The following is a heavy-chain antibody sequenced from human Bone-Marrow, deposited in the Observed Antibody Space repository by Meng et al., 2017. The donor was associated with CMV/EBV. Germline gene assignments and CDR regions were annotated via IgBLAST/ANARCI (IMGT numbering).Heavy chain of an antibody. CDR3: ASGFFSPDGYNPYFDY. V-gene: IGHV4-39*07. CDR2: IYYSGST. J-gene: IGHJ4*02. D-gene: IGHD5-24*01. Sequence: RQLQESGPGLVKPSETLSLTCTVSGGSISSSSYYWGWIRQPPGKGLEWIGSIYYSGSTYYNPSLKSRVTISVDTSKNQFSLKLSSVTAADTAVYYCASGFFSPDGYNPYFDYWGQGTLVTVSS. CDR1: GGSISSSSYY.